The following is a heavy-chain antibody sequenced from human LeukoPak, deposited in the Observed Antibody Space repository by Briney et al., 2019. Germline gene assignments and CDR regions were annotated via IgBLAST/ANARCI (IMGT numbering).Heavy chain of an antibody. D-gene: IGHD1-26*01. CDR3: ARVGHRHGHYFDF. Sequence: GGSLRLSCEASGFTFSRDYMAWVRQAPGKGLEWVSVIYSAGSTYYADSVKGRFIISRDDSKSTLYLQMNTLRAEDTAVYHCARVGHRHGHYFDFWGQGTLATVSS. CDR2: IYSAGST. V-gene: IGHV3-66*01. CDR1: GFTFSRDY. J-gene: IGHJ4*02.